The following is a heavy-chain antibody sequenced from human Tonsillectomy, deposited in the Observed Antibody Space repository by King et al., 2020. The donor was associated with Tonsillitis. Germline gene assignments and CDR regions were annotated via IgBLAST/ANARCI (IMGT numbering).Heavy chain of an antibody. CDR2: IHYRGNT. D-gene: IGHD2-15*01. V-gene: IGHV4-39*01. J-gene: IGHJ2*01. Sequence: QLQESGPGLVKPSETLSLTCTVSGGSISSPSYYWGWFRQPPGKGLEWIGSIHYRGNTFYNPSLRSRVTISVDTSKSQFYLKLRSVTAADAALYFCARHVGNWYFDLWGRGTLVTVSS. CDR1: GGSISSPSYY. CDR3: ARHVGNWYFDL.